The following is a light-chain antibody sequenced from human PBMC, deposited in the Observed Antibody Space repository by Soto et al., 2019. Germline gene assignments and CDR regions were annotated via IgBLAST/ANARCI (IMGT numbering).Light chain of an antibody. J-gene: IGLJ2*01. CDR2: DDT. CDR3: GTWDSSLSVGV. Sequence: QSVLTQPPSVSAAPGQKVTISCSGSSSNVGNNRISWYQQLPGTAPRLLIYDDTERPSGIPDRFSGSKSGTSATLGITGLQTGDEADDYCGTWDSSLSVGVFGGGTKVTVL. V-gene: IGLV1-51*01. CDR1: SSNVGNNR.